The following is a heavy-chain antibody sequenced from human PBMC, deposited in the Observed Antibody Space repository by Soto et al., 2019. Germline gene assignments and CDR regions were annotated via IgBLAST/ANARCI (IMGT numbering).Heavy chain of an antibody. CDR3: ARLGHCSSTSCPFDY. D-gene: IGHD2-2*01. J-gene: IGHJ4*02. CDR1: GGTFSSYA. Sequence: QVQLVQSGAEVKKPGSSVKVSCKASGGTFSSYAISWVRQAPGQGLEWMGGIIPIFGTANYAQKFQGRVTIPADESTSTAYMELSSLRSEDTAVYYCARLGHCSSTSCPFDYWGQGTLVTVSS. CDR2: IIPIFGTA. V-gene: IGHV1-69*01.